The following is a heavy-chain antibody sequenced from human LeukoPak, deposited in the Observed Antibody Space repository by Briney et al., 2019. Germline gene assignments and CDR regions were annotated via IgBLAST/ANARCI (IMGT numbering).Heavy chain of an antibody. V-gene: IGHV3-74*01. CDR1: GFTFSTYW. J-gene: IGHJ4*02. D-gene: IGHD1-1*01. CDR2: INSDESIT. CDR3: ARDPYNSYYFDY. Sequence: GGSLRLSCAASGFTFSTYWMHWVRQAPGKGPVWVSRINSDESITTYADSVKGRFTISRDNAKNTLYLQMNSLRDEDTAVYYCARDPYNSYYFDYWGQGTLVTVSS.